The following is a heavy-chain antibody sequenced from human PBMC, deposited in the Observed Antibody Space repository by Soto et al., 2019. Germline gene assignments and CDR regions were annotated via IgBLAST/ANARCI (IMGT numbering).Heavy chain of an antibody. V-gene: IGHV4-39*01. J-gene: IGHJ4*02. Sequence: QLRLQEAGPGLVKPSETLSLTCTVSGGSISSSSYYWGWIRQPPGKGPEWIGAIYYNGNTYYNPSLKSRVTMSADMSNNQFSLKLSSATAADTAMYYCARQTGVFGHYFDYWGQGTLVTVSS. CDR1: GGSISSSSYY. D-gene: IGHD3-16*01. CDR3: ARQTGVFGHYFDY. CDR2: IYYNGNT.